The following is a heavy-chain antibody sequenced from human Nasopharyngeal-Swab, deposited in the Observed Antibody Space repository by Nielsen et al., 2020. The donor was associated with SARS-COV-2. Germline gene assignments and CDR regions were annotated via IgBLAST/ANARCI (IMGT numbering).Heavy chain of an antibody. CDR2: TYYRSKWYN. V-gene: IGHV6-1*01. CDR3: ARARGDYGDYYYYYTDV. D-gene: IGHD4-17*01. J-gene: IGHJ6*03. Sequence: WIRQSPSRGLEWLGRTYYRSKWYNDYAVSVKSRITINPDTSKNQFSLHLNSVTPEDTAVYYCARARGDYGDYYYYYTDVWGKGTTVTVSS.